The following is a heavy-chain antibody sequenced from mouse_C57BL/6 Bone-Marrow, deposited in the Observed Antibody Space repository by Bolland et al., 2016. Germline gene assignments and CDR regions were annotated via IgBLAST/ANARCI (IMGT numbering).Heavy chain of an antibody. CDR2: DGGST. Sequence: DGGSTYYPDTMERRFIISRDNTKKTLYLQMSSLRSEDTALYYCARRDDYAFDYWGHGTT. V-gene: IGHV5-2*03. J-gene: IGHJ2*01. D-gene: IGHD2-4*01. CDR3: ARRDDYAFDY.